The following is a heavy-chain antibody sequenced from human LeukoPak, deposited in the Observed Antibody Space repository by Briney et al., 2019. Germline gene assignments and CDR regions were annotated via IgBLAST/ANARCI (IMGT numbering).Heavy chain of an antibody. V-gene: IGHV3-30*02. Sequence: GGSLRLSCAASGFTFSTYGIHWVRQAPGKGLERVTFIRYDGTNKWYADSVKGRFTISRDNSKNTLYLQMNSLRAEDTAVYHCAKDRDYGDYTSAYYYYMDVWGNGTTVTVSS. CDR2: IRYDGTNK. CDR3: AKDRDYGDYTSAYYYYMDV. CDR1: GFTFSTYG. J-gene: IGHJ6*03. D-gene: IGHD4-17*01.